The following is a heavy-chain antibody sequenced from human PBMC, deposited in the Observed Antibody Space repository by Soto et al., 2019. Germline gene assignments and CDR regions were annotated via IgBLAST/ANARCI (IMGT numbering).Heavy chain of an antibody. J-gene: IGHJ4*02. Sequence: AGPPLLSSPQTLTLICAFSGYSLSTSGVGVVWSRQPLGKALGWLALIYWDDDKRYSPSLKSRLTINKDTYKNPVVLTMSTMDPVDTASYFCEHLYSSRCVLAYWGQ. V-gene: IGHV2-5*02. CDR3: EHLYSSRCVLAY. D-gene: IGHD6-13*01. CDR2: IYWDDDK. CDR1: GYSLSTSGVG.